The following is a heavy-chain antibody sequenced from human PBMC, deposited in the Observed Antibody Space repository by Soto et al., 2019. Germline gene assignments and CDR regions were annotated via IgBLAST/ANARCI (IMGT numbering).Heavy chain of an antibody. CDR3: ARADKDYDFWSGYYFDY. Sequence: PSETLSLTCAVYGGSFSGYYWSWIRQPPGKGLEWIGYIYYSGSTNYNPSLKSRVTISVDTSKNQFSLKLSSVTAADTAVYYCARADKDYDFWSGYYFDYWGLGTLVTVSS. CDR1: GGSFSGYY. D-gene: IGHD3-3*01. J-gene: IGHJ4*02. V-gene: IGHV4-59*01. CDR2: IYYSGST.